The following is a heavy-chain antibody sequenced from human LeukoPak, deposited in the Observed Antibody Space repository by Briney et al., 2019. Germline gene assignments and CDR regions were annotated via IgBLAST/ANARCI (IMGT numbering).Heavy chain of an antibody. J-gene: IGHJ3*02. CDR1: GGSISSYY. D-gene: IGHD6-13*01. CDR2: IYYSGGT. Sequence: SETLSLTCTVSGGSISSYYWSWIRQPPGKGLECIGYIYYSGGTNYNPSLKSRVTISVDTSKNQFSLELSSVTAADTAVYYCARGQSSSWPDASDIWGQGTMVTVSS. CDR3: ARGQSSSWPDASDI. V-gene: IGHV4-59*01.